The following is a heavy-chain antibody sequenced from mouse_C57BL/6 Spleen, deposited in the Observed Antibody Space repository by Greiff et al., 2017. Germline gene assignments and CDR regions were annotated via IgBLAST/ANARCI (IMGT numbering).Heavy chain of an antibody. CDR1: GYTFTSYW. Sequence: QVQLQQPGAELVMPGASVKLPCKASGYTFTSYWMHWVKQRPGQGLEWIGEIDPSDSYTNSNPKFKGKSTLTVDKSSSTAYMQLRRLTSEDSAVYYCARLDGPYWGQGTLVTVSA. J-gene: IGHJ3*01. D-gene: IGHD2-3*01. CDR3: ARLDGPY. V-gene: IGHV1-69*01. CDR2: IDPSDSYT.